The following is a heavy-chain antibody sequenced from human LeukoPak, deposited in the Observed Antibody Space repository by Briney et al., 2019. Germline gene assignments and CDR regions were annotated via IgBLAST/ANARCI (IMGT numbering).Heavy chain of an antibody. V-gene: IGHV3-30-3*01. CDR3: AKGYSGYDYAFDI. CDR1: GFTFSTDA. J-gene: IGHJ3*02. Sequence: GGSLRLSCVASGFTFSTDAMHWVRQAPGKGLEWVAVISYDGSNKYYADSVKGRFTISRDNSKDTLYLQMNSLRAEDTAVYYCAKGYSGYDYAFDIWGQGTMVTVSS. CDR2: ISYDGSNK. D-gene: IGHD5-12*01.